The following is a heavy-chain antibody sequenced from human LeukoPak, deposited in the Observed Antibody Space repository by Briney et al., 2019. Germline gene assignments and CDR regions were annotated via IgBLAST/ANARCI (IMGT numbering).Heavy chain of an antibody. Sequence: GGSLRLSCAASGFTFSSYAMHWVRQAPGKGLEWVAVISYDGSNKYYADSVKGRFTISRDNSKNMLYLQMNSLRAEDTAVYYCASNRGIYYDSSPFDYWGQGTLVTVSS. CDR3: ASNRGIYYDSSPFDY. V-gene: IGHV3-30-3*01. CDR1: GFTFSSYA. CDR2: ISYDGSNK. J-gene: IGHJ4*02. D-gene: IGHD3-22*01.